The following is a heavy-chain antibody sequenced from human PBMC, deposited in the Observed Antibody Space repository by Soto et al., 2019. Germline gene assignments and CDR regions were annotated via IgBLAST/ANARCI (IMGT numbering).Heavy chain of an antibody. V-gene: IGHV1-46*01. D-gene: IGHD3-22*01. J-gene: IGHJ4*02. CDR3: ARECYYDSCGYYWLQEDFFDY. CDR2: INPSGGST. CDR1: GYTFTSYY. Sequence: ASVKVSCKASGYTFTSYYMHWVRQAPGQGLEWMGIINPSGGSTSYAQKFQGRVTMTRDTSTSTVYMELSSLRSEDTAVYYCARECYYDSCGYYWLQEDFFDYWGQGTLVTVSA.